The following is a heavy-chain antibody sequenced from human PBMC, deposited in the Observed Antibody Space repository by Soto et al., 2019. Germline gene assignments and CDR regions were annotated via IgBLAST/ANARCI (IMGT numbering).Heavy chain of an antibody. CDR2: IIPIFGTA. D-gene: IGHD1-26*01. V-gene: IGHV1-69*06. Sequence: QVQLVQSGAEVKKPGSSVKVSCKASGGTFSSYAISWVRQAPGQGLEWMGGIIPIFGTANYAQKFQGRVTIPADISPSTAYRGLRSLRSGDTAVYYCARGGGVGATTGWDWGQGTLVTVSS. J-gene: IGHJ4*02. CDR3: ARGGGVGATTGWD. CDR1: GGTFSSYA.